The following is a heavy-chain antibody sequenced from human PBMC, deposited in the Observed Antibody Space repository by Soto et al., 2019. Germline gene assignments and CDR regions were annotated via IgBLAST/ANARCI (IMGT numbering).Heavy chain of an antibody. V-gene: IGHV1-18*01. CDR1: GYTFTDYA. CDR3: ARESGRDYWYYFDF. J-gene: IGHJ4*02. D-gene: IGHD2-8*02. CDR2: ISVYSGNT. Sequence: ASVKVSCKTAGYTFTDYAINWVRQAPGQGLEWMGWISVYSGNTNYGQKFQGRVTMTTDTSTSTAYMELGSLRSDDTAMYYCARESGRDYWYYFDFWGQGTLVTVSS.